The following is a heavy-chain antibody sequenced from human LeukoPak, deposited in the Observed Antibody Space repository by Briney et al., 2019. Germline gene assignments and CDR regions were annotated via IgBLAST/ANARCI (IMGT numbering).Heavy chain of an antibody. V-gene: IGHV4-61*01. D-gene: IGHD4-17*01. CDR2: IYYSGST. J-gene: IGHJ5*02. CDR3: VRDPYGEGWFDP. Sequence: PSETLSLTCTVSGGSVSSGSYYWRWIRQPPGKGLEWIGYIYYSGSTNYNPSLKSRVTISVDTSKNQFSLKLSSVTAADTAVYYCVRDPYGEGWFDPWGQGTLVTVSS. CDR1: GGSVSSGSYY.